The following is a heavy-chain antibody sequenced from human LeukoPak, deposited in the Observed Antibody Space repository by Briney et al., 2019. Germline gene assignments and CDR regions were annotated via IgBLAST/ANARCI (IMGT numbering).Heavy chain of an antibody. CDR1: EFTFSNYA. CDR2: MSGGGGISSMSGSGGST. V-gene: IGHV3-23*01. D-gene: IGHD6-19*01. J-gene: IGHJ4*02. Sequence: PGGSLRLSCAASEFTFSNYAMTWVRQAPGKGLEWVSAMSGGGGISSMSGSGGSTYYADSVKGRFTISRDNAKNSLYLQMNSLRAEDTAVYYCARGGSVAGTYDFDYWGQGTLVTVSS. CDR3: ARGGSVAGTYDFDY.